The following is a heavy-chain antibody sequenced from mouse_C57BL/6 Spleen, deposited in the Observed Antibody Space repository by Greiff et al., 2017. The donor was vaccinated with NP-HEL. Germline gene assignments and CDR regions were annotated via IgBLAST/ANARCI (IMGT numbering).Heavy chain of an antibody. CDR2: INPSTGGT. D-gene: IGHD1-1*02. CDR1: GYSFTGYY. CDR3: ARYHGFDY. Sequence: VQLKQSGPELVKPGASVKISCKASGYSFTGYYMNWVKQSPEKSLEWIGEINPSTGGTTYNQKFKAKATLTVDKSPSTAYMQLKSLTSEDSAVYYCARYHGFDYWGQGTTLTVSS. J-gene: IGHJ2*01. V-gene: IGHV1-42*01.